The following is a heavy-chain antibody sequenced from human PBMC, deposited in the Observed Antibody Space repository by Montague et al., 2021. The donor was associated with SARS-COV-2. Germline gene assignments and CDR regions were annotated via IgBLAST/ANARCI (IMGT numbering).Heavy chain of an antibody. Sequence: SLRLSCAASGFTFDDYAMHWVRQPPGKGLEWVSLISGDGDNTYYADSVKGRFSISRDNSRHSLFLQMDSLRTEDTALYYCVRDTVFYASGGSHNDWGQGTLVTVSS. V-gene: IGHV3-43*02. J-gene: IGHJ4*02. CDR2: ISGDGDNT. CDR3: VRDTVFYASGGSHND. D-gene: IGHD3-10*01. CDR1: GFTFDDYA.